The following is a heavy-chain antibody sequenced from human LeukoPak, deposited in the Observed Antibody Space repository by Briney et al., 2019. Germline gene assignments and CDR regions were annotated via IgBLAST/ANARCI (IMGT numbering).Heavy chain of an antibody. CDR2: ISGSSSYI. CDR1: GFTFSSYT. Sequence: PGGSLRPSCAASGFTFSSYTMNWVRQAPGKGLEWVSSISGSSSYIYYADSVKGRFTISRDNAKNSLYLQMISLRAEDTAVYYCASGYSYGYDSWGQGTLVTVSS. D-gene: IGHD5-18*01. CDR3: ASGYSYGYDS. J-gene: IGHJ5*01. V-gene: IGHV3-21*01.